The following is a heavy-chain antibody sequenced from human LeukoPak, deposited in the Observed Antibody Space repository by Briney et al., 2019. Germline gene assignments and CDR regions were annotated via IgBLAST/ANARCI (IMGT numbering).Heavy chain of an antibody. CDR2: MNPNSGDT. J-gene: IGHJ5*01. CDR1: GYTFTGYY. D-gene: IGHD1-26*01. CDR3: ARTGMGGNVWIDS. V-gene: IGHV1-2*02. Sequence: ASVKVSCKASGYTFTGYYMHWVRQAPGQGLEWMGWMNPNSGDTGYAEKFQGRVTMTRDTSTNTAYMEPTSLTSDDTAIFYCARTGMGGNVWIDSWGQGTLVTVSS.